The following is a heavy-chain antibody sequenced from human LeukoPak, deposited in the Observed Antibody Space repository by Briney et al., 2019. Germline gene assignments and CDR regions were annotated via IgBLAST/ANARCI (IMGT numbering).Heavy chain of an antibody. Sequence: TQSLTCTVSGGSITSGGYYWSWLRQHPGKGLEWIGYIYHSGTSYYNPSLSSRVSISVDTSKNQFSLRLTSMTAADTAVYYCARVVGGARSSGYSILHFDYWGQGTMLSVSS. CDR3: ARVVGGARSSGYSILHFDY. V-gene: IGHV4-31*03. CDR2: IYHSGTS. CDR1: GGSITSGGYY. D-gene: IGHD3-22*01. J-gene: IGHJ4*02.